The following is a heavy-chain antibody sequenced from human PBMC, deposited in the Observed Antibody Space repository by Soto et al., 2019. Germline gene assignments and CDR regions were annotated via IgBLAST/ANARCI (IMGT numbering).Heavy chain of an antibody. V-gene: IGHV3-23*01. J-gene: IGHJ4*02. CDR2: ISGSGGST. Sequence: PGGSLRLSCAASGFTFSSYAMSWVRQAPGKGLGWVSAISGSGGSTYYADSVKGRFTISRDNSKNTLYLQMNSLRTEDTAVYYCAKDSYYYDSRGYIDYWGQGTLVTVSS. CDR3: AKDSYYYDSRGYIDY. CDR1: GFTFSSYA. D-gene: IGHD3-22*01.